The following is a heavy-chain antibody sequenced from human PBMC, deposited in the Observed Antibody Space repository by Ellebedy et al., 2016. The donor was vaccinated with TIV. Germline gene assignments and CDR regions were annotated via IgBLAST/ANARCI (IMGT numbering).Heavy chain of an antibody. CDR3: ARDTNYYDSSGEWYFDY. Sequence: GGSLRLSCAASGFTFSSYWMSWVRQAPGKGLEWVANIRQDGSEKYYVVSVKGRFAISRDNAKNSLYLQMNSLRAEDTAVYYCARDTNYYDSSGEWYFDYWGQGTLVTVSS. J-gene: IGHJ4*02. D-gene: IGHD3-22*01. CDR2: IRQDGSEK. CDR1: GFTFSSYW. V-gene: IGHV3-7*03.